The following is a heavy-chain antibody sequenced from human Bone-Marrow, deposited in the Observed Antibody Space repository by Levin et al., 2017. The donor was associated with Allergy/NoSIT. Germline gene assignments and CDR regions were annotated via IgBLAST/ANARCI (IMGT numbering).Heavy chain of an antibody. V-gene: IGHV1-2*02. CDR1: GYSFTGHY. J-gene: IGHJ6*02. Sequence: GASVKVSCKASGYSFTGHYIHWVRQAPGQGLEWMGWINPNSGGADYAQKFQGRVTMTRDTSISTAYMELSRLRSDDTAVYYCARVNKKGYYYGMDVWGQGATVTVSS. CDR3: ARVNKKGYYYGMDV. CDR2: INPNSGGA.